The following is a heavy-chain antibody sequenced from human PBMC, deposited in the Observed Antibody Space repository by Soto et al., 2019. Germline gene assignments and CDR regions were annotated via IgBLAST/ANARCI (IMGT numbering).Heavy chain of an antibody. CDR3: AREGTAGGIAVAYAFDI. J-gene: IGHJ3*02. D-gene: IGHD6-19*01. CDR2: IYSGGST. CDR1: WFTVSSNY. V-gene: IGHV3-53*04. Sequence: GGSLRLSCAASWFTVSSNYMSWVRQAPGKGLEWVSVIYSGGSTYYADSVKGRFTISRHNSKNTLYLQMNSLRAEDTAVYYCAREGTAGGIAVAYAFDIWGQGTMVTVSS.